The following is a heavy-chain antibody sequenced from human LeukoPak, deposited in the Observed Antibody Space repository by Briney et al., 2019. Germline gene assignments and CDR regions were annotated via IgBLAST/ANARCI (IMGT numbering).Heavy chain of an antibody. Sequence: GGSLRLSCAASEFTVSSNYMTWVRQAPGKGLEWVPIISSGGNTYYADSVKGRFTISRDISKHTLYLQMNSLRAEDTAVYYCARGGSSGYAFDYWGQGTLVTVSS. D-gene: IGHD3-22*01. CDR3: ARGGSSGYAFDY. CDR1: EFTVSSNY. CDR2: ISSGGNT. J-gene: IGHJ4*02. V-gene: IGHV3-53*01.